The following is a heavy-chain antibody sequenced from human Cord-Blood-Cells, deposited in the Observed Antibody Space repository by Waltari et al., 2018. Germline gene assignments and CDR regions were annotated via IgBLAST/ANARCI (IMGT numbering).Heavy chain of an antibody. V-gene: IGHV3-7*01. CDR1: GFTLSCYW. J-gene: IGHJ3*02. CDR2: IKQDGSEK. D-gene: IGHD1-26*01. Sequence: EVQLVESGGGLVQPGGSLRLSCAASGFTLSCYWMSWVRQAPGKGLELVANIKQDGSEKYYVDSWKGRFTIARDNAKNSLYLQMNILRAEDTAVYYCARRPSGSYSAFDIWGQGTMVTVSS. CDR3: ARRPSGSYSAFDI.